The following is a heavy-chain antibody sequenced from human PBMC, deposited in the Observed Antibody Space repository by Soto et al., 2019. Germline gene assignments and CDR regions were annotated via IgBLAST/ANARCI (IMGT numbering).Heavy chain of an antibody. Sequence: GGSLRLSCAASGFTFSSYGMHRVRQAPGKGLEWVAVIWYDGSNKYYADSVKGRFTISRDNSKNTLYLQMNSLRAEDTAVYYCARDSARLREALVVILPDYFDYWGQGTLVTVSS. CDR1: GFTFSSYG. V-gene: IGHV3-33*01. CDR3: ARDSARLREALVVILPDYFDY. J-gene: IGHJ4*02. D-gene: IGHD3-22*01. CDR2: IWYDGSNK.